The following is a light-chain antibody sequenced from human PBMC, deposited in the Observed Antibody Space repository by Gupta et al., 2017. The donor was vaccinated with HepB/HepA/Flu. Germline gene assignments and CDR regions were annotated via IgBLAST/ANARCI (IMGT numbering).Light chain of an antibody. Sequence: IVLTQSPGTLSLSPGERATLSCRASQSVTSSFLAWYQQKPGQAPRLLIYGASSRATGIPDRFSGSGSGTDFTLTINRLEPEDFAVYYCQQYSSSQLTFGGGTKVEL. CDR2: GAS. CDR3: QQYSSSQLT. CDR1: QSVTSSF. J-gene: IGKJ4*01. V-gene: IGKV3-20*01.